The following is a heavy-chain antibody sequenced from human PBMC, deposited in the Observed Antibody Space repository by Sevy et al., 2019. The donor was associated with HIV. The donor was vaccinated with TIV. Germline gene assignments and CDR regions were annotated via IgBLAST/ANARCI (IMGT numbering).Heavy chain of an antibody. CDR1: GFTFSAYW. V-gene: IGHV3-7*01. CDR2: IKSDGSDK. CDR3: AQETVCRFDS. Sequence: GGSLRLSCAASGFTFSAYWMNWVRQAPGKGLEWVANIKSDGSDKHYVDSVEGRFTISRDNAKNSLYLQMNSLRVEDTASDYGAQETVCRFDSWGQGTLVTVSS. D-gene: IGHD3-16*01. J-gene: IGHJ4*02.